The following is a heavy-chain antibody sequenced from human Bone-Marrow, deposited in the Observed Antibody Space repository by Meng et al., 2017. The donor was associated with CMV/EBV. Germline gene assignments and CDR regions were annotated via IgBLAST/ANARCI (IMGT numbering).Heavy chain of an antibody. CDR3: ARGGRYAGLDP. J-gene: IGHJ5*02. D-gene: IGHD3-16*01. Sequence: SETLSLTCTVSGGSISSSSYYWGWIRQPPGKGLEWIGSIYYSGSTYYNPSLKSRVTISVDTSKNQFSLKLSSVTAADTAVYYCARGGRYAGLDPWGQGTLVTVSS. CDR2: IYYSGST. V-gene: IGHV4-39*01. CDR1: GGSISSSSYY.